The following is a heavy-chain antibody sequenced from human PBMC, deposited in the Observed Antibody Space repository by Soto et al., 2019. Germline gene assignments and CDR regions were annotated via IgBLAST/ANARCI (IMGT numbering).Heavy chain of an antibody. Sequence: ASVKVSCKASGYTFTGYYIHWVRQAPGQGLERKGWINTNSGGTNYAHKFQGWVTMTRDTSISTAYMELSKLRADDTAVYFCASDLDCSAGSCPLRVGMDVWGQGTTVTVSS. CDR1: GYTFTGYY. CDR3: ASDLDCSAGSCPLRVGMDV. J-gene: IGHJ6*02. D-gene: IGHD2-15*01. V-gene: IGHV1-2*04. CDR2: INTNSGGT.